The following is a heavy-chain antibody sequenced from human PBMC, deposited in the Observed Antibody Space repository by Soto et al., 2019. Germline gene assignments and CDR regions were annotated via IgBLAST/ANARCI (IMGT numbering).Heavy chain of an antibody. V-gene: IGHV6-1*01. Sequence: PSQTLSLPCAISGDSVSSNSAAWNWISQSPSRGLEWLGRTHYRSKWYNDYAVSVKSRITINPDTSKNQFSLQLNSVTPEDTAVYYCARGRLAVAGDNWFDPWGQGTRVTVS. CDR1: GDSVSSNSAA. J-gene: IGHJ5*02. CDR2: THYRSKWYN. CDR3: ARGRLAVAGDNWFDP. D-gene: IGHD6-19*01.